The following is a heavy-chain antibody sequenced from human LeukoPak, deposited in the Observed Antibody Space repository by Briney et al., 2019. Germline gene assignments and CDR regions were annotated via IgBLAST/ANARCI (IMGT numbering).Heavy chain of an antibody. CDR2: INPNSGGT. CDR3: ARDGYSYGYADY. CDR1: GYTFTGYY. V-gene: IGHV1-2*02. D-gene: IGHD5-18*01. J-gene: IGHJ4*02. Sequence: ASVKVSCKASGYTFTGYYMHWVRQAPGQGLEWMGWINPNSGGTNYAQKFQGRVTMTRDTSISTAYMELSGLRSDDTAVYYCARDGYSYGYADYWGQGTLVTVSS.